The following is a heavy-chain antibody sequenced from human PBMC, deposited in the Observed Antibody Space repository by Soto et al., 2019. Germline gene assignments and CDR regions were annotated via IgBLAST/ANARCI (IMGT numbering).Heavy chain of an antibody. CDR2: ISGSGGTT. CDR3: AKRGHQY. V-gene: IGHV3-23*01. CDR1: GFTFSSFG. J-gene: IGHJ4*02. Sequence: VQLLESGGGLVQPGGSLRLSCAASGFTFSSFGMSWVRQTPGQGLEWVSAISGSGGTTYYADSVKGRFTISRDNSNNTLFLQMNSLRVDDTAVYYCAKRGHQYWGQGTLVTVSS.